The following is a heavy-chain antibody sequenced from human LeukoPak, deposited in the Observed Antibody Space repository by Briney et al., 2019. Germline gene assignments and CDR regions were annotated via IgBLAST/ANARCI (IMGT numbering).Heavy chain of an antibody. J-gene: IGHJ4*02. D-gene: IGHD3-10*01. CDR2: IKQDGSEK. Sequence: GGSLRLSCAASGFTFSSYWMSWVRQAPGKGLKWVANIKQDGSEKYYVDSVKGRFTISRDNAKNSLYLQMNSLRAEDTAVYYCAGGPYYYGSAYNWGQGTLVTVYS. CDR1: GFTFSSYW. CDR3: AGGPYYYGSAYN. V-gene: IGHV3-7*01.